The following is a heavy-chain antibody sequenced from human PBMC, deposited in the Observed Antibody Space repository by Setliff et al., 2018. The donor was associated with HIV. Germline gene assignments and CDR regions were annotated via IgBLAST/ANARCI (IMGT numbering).Heavy chain of an antibody. D-gene: IGHD5-18*01. CDR3: VRIGHGYSFANGFDP. CDR1: GFTFSSAW. CDR2: VSPDGSAT. J-gene: IGHJ5*02. Sequence: GGSLRLSCAASGFTFSSAWMGWVRQAPAKGLEWVANVSPDGSATYYVDSVKGRFTISRDDAKNLLYLQMNSLRVDDTAVYYCVRIGHGYSFANGFDPWGQGAPVTVSS. V-gene: IGHV3-7*01.